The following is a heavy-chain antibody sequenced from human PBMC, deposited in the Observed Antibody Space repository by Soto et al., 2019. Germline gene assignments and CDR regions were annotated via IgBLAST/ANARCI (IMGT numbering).Heavy chain of an antibody. Sequence: GGSLKISCQGSGYSFTSNWIGWVRQIPGKGLEWMWIINPAYSDIKYSPSFQGQVTISANKSIGTAYLQWSSLKASDTAMYYCARHQRDDDSRKIDCWGQGTLVTVSS. CDR2: INPAYSDI. CDR3: ARHQRDDDSRKIDC. J-gene: IGHJ4*02. CDR1: GYSFTSNW. D-gene: IGHD3-16*01. V-gene: IGHV5-51*01.